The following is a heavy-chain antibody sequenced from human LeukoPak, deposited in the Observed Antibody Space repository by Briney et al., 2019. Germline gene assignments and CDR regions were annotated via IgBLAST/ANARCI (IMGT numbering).Heavy chain of an antibody. Sequence: GGSLRLSCAASGFTFGLYAMSWVRRAPGKGLEWVSGIGGGSTYYANSVKGRFTISRDNSKNTLYLQMNSLRAEDTAVYYCARGPGPYYYDSSGYSPDYWGQGTLVTVSS. V-gene: IGHV3-53*05. CDR3: ARGPGPYYYDSSGYSPDY. D-gene: IGHD3-22*01. J-gene: IGHJ4*02. CDR1: GFTFGLYA. CDR2: IGGGST.